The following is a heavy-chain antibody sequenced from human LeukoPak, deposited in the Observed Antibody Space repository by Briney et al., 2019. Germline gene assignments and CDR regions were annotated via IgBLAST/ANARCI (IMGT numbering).Heavy chain of an antibody. V-gene: IGHV1-69*05. Sequence: SVKVSCKASGGTSSSYAISWVRQAPGQGLEWMGGIIPIFGTANYAQKFQGRVTITTDESTSTAYMELSSLRSEDTAVYYCARGVHYGSGSYHSPLPYYYMDVWGKGTTVTVSS. J-gene: IGHJ6*03. D-gene: IGHD3-10*01. CDR2: IIPIFGTA. CDR1: GGTSSSYA. CDR3: ARGVHYGSGSYHSPLPYYYMDV.